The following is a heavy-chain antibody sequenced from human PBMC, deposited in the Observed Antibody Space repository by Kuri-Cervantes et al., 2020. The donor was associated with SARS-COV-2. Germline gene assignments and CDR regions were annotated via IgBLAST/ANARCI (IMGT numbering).Heavy chain of an antibody. J-gene: IGHJ4*02. CDR2: ISAYNGNT. V-gene: IGHV1-18*01. CDR3: AKDRRYDYVWGDHYFDY. Sequence: ASVKVSCKASGYTFTSYGTSWVRQAPGQGLEWMGWISAYNGNTNYAQKLQGRVTMTTDTSTSTAYMELRSLRSEDTAVYYCAKDRRYDYVWGDHYFDYWGQGTLVTVSS. CDR1: GYTFTSYG. D-gene: IGHD3-16*01.